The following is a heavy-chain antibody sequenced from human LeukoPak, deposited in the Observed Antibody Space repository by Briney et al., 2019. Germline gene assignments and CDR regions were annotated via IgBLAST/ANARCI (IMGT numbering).Heavy chain of an antibody. CDR2: ISSNSDYI. CDR1: GFIFSSFT. Sequence: PGGSLRLSCAASGFIFSSFTMDWVRRAPGKGLEWVSSISSNSDYIYYADSVKGRFTISRDNAKNSLYLQMTSLRAEDTAVYYCARGVGATTHYFDFWGQGALVTVSS. V-gene: IGHV3-21*01. D-gene: IGHD1-26*01. CDR3: ARGVGATTHYFDF. J-gene: IGHJ4*02.